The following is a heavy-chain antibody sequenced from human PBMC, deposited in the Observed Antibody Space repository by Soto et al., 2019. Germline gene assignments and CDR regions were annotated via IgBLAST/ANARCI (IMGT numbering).Heavy chain of an antibody. CDR2: VFHSGRT. D-gene: IGHD1-20*01. CDR1: GGSISSYY. J-gene: IGHJ4*02. V-gene: IGHV4-59*01. CDR3: ARPTYNSGSPFDY. Sequence: SETLSLTCTVAGGSISSYYWNWIRQPPGKGLEWIGYVFHSGRTNYNPSLRSRVSISLNTSKNQFSLKLSSVTAADTAVYYCARPTYNSGSPFDYWGQGTLVTVSS.